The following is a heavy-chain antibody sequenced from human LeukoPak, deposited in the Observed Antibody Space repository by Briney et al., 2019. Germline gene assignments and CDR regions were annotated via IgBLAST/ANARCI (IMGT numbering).Heavy chain of an antibody. V-gene: IGHV3-74*01. Sequence: GGSLRLSCAASGFTFSSYWMHWVRQAPGKGXXXXXXXNSDGSSTSYADSVKGRFTISRDNAKNTLYLQMNSLRAEDTAVYYCARERGERVVPAAFFDPWGQGTLVTVSS. CDR1: GFTFSSYW. CDR2: XNSDGSST. CDR3: ARERGERVVPAAFFDP. D-gene: IGHD2-2*01. J-gene: IGHJ5*02.